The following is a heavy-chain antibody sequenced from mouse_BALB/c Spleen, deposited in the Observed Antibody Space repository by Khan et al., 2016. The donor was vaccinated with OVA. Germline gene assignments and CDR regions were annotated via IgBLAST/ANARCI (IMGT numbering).Heavy chain of an antibody. CDR1: GDPFTGYT. D-gene: IGHD2-9*01. V-gene: IGHV1-18*01. CDR2: INPYNGGT. CDR3: ARSSYYGNDVEGWFAY. J-gene: IGHJ3*01. Sequence: VQLQQSGPELVKPGGSMKISCKASGDPFTGYTMNWMKQSHGKNLEWIGLINPYNGGTSYNQKFKGKATLTEDKSSSTAYMELISLTSEDSAIYDCARSSYYGNDVEGWFAYWGQGTLVTVSA.